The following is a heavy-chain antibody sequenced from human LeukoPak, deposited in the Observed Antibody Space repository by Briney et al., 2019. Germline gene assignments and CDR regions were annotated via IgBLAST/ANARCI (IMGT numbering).Heavy chain of an antibody. CDR3: ARDRPGYCSSTSCYGSYGMDV. CDR2: IYSGGST. J-gene: IGHJ6*02. Sequence: PGGSLRLSCAASGFTVSSNYMSWVRQAPGKGLEWVSVIYSGGSTYYADSVKGRFTISRDNSKNTLYLQMNSLRAEDTAVYYCARDRPGYCSSTSCYGSYGMDVWGQGTTVTVSS. D-gene: IGHD2-2*01. CDR1: GFTVSSNY. V-gene: IGHV3-66*01.